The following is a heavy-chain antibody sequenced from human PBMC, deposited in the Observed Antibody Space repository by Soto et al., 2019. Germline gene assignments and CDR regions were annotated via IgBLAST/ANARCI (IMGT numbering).Heavy chain of an antibody. V-gene: IGHV1-69*13. CDR2: IIPIFGTA. Sequence: GASVKVSCKACGGTFSSYAISWVRQAPGQGLEWMGGIIPIFGTANYAQKFQGRVTITADESTSTAYMELSSLRSEDTAVYYCASSWELRGWFDPWGQGTLVTVSS. CDR3: ASSWELRGWFDP. J-gene: IGHJ5*02. CDR1: GGTFSSYA. D-gene: IGHD1-26*01.